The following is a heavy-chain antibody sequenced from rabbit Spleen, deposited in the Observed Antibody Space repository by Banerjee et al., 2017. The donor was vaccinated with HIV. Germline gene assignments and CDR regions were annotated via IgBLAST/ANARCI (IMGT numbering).Heavy chain of an antibody. J-gene: IGHJ6*01. D-gene: IGHD1-1*01. Sequence: QSLEESGGDLVEPGASLTLTCTASGVSFSISSYMCWVRQAPGKGLEWIACIDAGSSGFTYFATWAQGRFTISKISSTTVTLQMTRLTAADMATYFCARDTSSSFSSYGMDLWGQGTLVTVS. V-gene: IGHV1S40*01. CDR2: IDAGSSGFT. CDR3: ARDTSSSFSSYGMDL. CDR1: GVSFSISSY.